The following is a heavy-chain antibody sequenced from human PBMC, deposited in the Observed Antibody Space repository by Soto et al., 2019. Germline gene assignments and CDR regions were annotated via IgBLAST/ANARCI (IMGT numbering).Heavy chain of an antibody. CDR3: TTVSGDIHYYYYYGMDV. CDR1: GFTFSNVW. J-gene: IGHJ6*02. D-gene: IGHD4-17*01. V-gene: IGHV3-15*07. CDR2: IKSQADGGTI. Sequence: GGSLRLSCAASGFTFSNVWMNWVRQAPGEGLEWVGRIKSQADGGTIVYATPVKGRFTISRDDSKNTLYLQMNSLKTEDTAVYFCTTVSGDIHYYYYYGMDVWGQGTMVTVSS.